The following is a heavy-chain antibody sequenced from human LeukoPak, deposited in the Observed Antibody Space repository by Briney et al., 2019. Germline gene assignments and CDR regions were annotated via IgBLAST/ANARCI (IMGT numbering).Heavy chain of an antibody. CDR1: GGSISSYY. CDR3: ARADVLRYFDWLDSGYYFDY. J-gene: IGHJ4*02. CDR2: IYYSGST. D-gene: IGHD3-9*01. Sequence: PSETLSLTCTVSGGSISSYYWSWIRQPPGKGLEWIGYIYYSGSTHYNPSLKSRVTISVDTSKNQFSLKLSSVTAADTAVYYCARADVLRYFDWLDSGYYFDYWGQGTLVTVSS. V-gene: IGHV4-59*01.